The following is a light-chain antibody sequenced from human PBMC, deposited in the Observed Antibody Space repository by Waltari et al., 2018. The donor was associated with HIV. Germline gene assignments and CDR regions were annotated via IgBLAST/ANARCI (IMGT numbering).Light chain of an antibody. J-gene: IGLJ2*01. CDR2: SNN. CDR3: AAWDDTLNGVV. Sequence: QSVLTQPPSVSGTPGQRVTISCSGSSSSIGSTVVQWYQQLPGTAPTLLIYSNNQRPSGVPDRFSGSKSGTSASLAISGLQSEDEADYHCAAWDDTLNGVVFGGGTKLTVL. CDR1: SSSIGSTV. V-gene: IGLV1-44*01.